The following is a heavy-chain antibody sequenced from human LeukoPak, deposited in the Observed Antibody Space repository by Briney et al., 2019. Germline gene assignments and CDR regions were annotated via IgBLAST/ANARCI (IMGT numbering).Heavy chain of an antibody. Sequence: GGSLRLSCAASGFPFSSYAMHWVRQAPGKGLEHVSGISSNGGSTYYANSVKGRFTISRDNSKNTLDLQMGSLRTEDMAVYYCARGDYYDSSGYSPFDYWGQGTLVTVSS. D-gene: IGHD3-22*01. CDR3: ARGDYYDSSGYSPFDY. J-gene: IGHJ4*02. CDR1: GFPFSSYA. CDR2: ISSNGGST. V-gene: IGHV3-64*01.